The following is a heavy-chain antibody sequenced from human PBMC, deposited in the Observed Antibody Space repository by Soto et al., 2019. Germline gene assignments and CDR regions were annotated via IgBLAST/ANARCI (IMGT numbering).Heavy chain of an antibody. CDR2: IFPGDSET. V-gene: IGHV5-51*01. Sequence: GESQKISWKGSGYSFTVYWIAWVRPMPGKGLEWVGIIFPGDSETRYSPSLQGQVIISADKSISTAYLQWSSLKASDTAMYYWARPTPPRTAWTTSMDVWGQGATVTLS. CDR1: GYSFTVYW. D-gene: IGHD1-1*01. J-gene: IGHJ6*02. CDR3: ARPTPPRTAWTTSMDV.